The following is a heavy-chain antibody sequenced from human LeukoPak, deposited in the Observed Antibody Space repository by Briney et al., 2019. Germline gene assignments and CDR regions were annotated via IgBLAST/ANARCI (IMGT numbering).Heavy chain of an antibody. CDR3: ARHVVPAATPYGDWFDP. CDR1: GFTFSSYA. CDR2: IYYSGSA. J-gene: IGHJ5*02. V-gene: IGHV4-39*01. Sequence: PGGSLRLSCAASGFTFSSYAMSWIRQPPGKGLEWIGSIYYSGSAYYNPSLKSRVTISVDTSKNQFSLKLSSVTAADTAVYYCARHVVPAATPYGDWFDPWGQRTLVTVSS. D-gene: IGHD2-2*01.